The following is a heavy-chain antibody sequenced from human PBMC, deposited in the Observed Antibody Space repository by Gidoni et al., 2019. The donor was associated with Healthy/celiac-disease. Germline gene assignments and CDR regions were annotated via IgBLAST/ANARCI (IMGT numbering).Heavy chain of an antibody. Sequence: EVQLLESGGGLVQPGGSLRLSCAASGFPFSSYAMSWVRQAPGKGLEWVSGISGSGGSTYYADSVKGRFTISRDNSKNTLYLQMNSLRAEDTAVYYCAKDGSGSYYLGAFDIWGQGTMVTVSS. CDR3: AKDGSGSYYLGAFDI. CDR1: GFPFSSYA. D-gene: IGHD1-26*01. J-gene: IGHJ3*02. V-gene: IGHV3-23*01. CDR2: ISGSGGST.